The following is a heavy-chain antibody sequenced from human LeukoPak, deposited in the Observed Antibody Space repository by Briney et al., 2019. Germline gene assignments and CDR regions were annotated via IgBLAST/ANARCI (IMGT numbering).Heavy chain of an antibody. CDR3: VRGIVGTGQFYFHH. J-gene: IGHJ4*02. V-gene: IGHV3-48*03. Sequence: PGGSLRLSCTGSGFSFNTYEMSWVRQAPGKGLEWISYITDRGVSTDYADSVKGRFTIYRDNAKNSLYLQMDSLRAEDTAVYFCVRGIVGTGQFYFHHWGQGTLVTVSS. CDR2: ITDRGVST. D-gene: IGHD1-26*01. CDR1: GFSFNTYE.